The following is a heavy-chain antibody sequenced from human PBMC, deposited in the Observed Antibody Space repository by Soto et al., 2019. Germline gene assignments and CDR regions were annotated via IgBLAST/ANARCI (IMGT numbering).Heavy chain of an antibody. V-gene: IGHV3-9*01. D-gene: IGHD1-26*01. Sequence: EVQLVESGGGLVQPGRSLRLSCAASGFTFDDYAMHWVRQAPGKGLEWVSGVSWNSGSIGYADSVKGRFTIYRDNAKNSLYLQMNSLRAEDTALYYCAKAIVGARVRSYYGMDVWGQGTTVTVSS. CDR2: VSWNSGSI. CDR1: GFTFDDYA. J-gene: IGHJ6*02. CDR3: AKAIVGARVRSYYGMDV.